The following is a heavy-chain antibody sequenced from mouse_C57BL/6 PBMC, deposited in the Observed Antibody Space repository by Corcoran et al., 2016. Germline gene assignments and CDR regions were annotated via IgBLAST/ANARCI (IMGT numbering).Heavy chain of an antibody. Sequence: EVQLQQSGPELVKPGASVKISCKASGYTFTNYYMNWVKQSHGKSLEWIGDINPNNGGTSYNQKFKGKATLTVDKSSSTAYMELRSLTSEDSAVYYCAGGAAYWGQGTLVTVSA. J-gene: IGHJ3*01. CDR3: AGGAAY. CDR2: INPNNGGT. V-gene: IGHV1-26*01. CDR1: GYTFTNYY.